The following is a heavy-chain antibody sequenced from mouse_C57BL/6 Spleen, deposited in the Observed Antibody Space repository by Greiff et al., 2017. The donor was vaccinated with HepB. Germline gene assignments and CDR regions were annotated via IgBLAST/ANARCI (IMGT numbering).Heavy chain of an antibody. CDR1: GYTFTSYW. J-gene: IGHJ3*01. CDR3: ARWENSNYPFAY. D-gene: IGHD2-5*01. CDR2: IHPNSGST. Sequence: QVQLQQPGAELVKPGASVKLSCKASGYTFTSYWMHWVKQRPGQGLGWIGMIHPNSGSTNYNEKFKSKATLTVDKSSSTAYMQLSSLTSEDSAVYYWARWENSNYPFAYWGQGTLVTVSA. V-gene: IGHV1-64*01.